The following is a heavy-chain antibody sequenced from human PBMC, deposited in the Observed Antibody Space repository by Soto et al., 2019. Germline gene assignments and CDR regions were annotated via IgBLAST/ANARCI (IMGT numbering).Heavy chain of an antibody. CDR3: AKEGSPKVSRWDDY. Sequence: XGSLRLTAPASGFTFSDCCIYWIRQAPGKGLEWVAVISHEGGTQYYADYVRGRFTVSRDNSKNILYLQMDSLRPEDTAVYFCAKEGSPKVSRWDDYWGQGTLVTGSS. CDR2: ISHEGGTQ. D-gene: IGHD1-26*01. V-gene: IGHV3-30*18. J-gene: IGHJ4*02. CDR1: GFTFSDCC.